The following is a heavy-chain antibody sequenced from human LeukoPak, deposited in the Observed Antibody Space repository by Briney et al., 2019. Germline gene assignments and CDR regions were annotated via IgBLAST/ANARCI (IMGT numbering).Heavy chain of an antibody. Sequence: QPGGSLRLSCAASGFTFSNFWMSWVRQAPGKGLEWVANIKQNGSEKSYVDSVKGRFTISRDNAQNSLYLQMNNLRVDDTAVYYCADPGVGYWGQGTLVTVSS. D-gene: IGHD2-8*01. J-gene: IGHJ4*02. CDR1: GFTFSNFW. CDR2: IKQNGSEK. CDR3: ADPGVGY. V-gene: IGHV3-7*01.